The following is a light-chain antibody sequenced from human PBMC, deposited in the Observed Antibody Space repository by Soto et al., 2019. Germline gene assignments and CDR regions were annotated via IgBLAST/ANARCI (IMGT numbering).Light chain of an antibody. J-gene: IGLJ1*01. Sequence: QSALTQPPSASGSPGQSVTISCTGTSSDVGGYNYVSWYQQHPDKAPKLMIYEVSKRPSGVPDRFSGSKSGNTASLTVSGLQAEDEADYYCSSYAGSIYVFGTGTKLTVL. CDR1: SSDVGGYNY. CDR2: EVS. CDR3: SSYAGSIYV. V-gene: IGLV2-8*01.